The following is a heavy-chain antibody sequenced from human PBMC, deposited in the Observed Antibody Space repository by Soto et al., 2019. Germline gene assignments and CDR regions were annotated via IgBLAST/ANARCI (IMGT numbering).Heavy chain of an antibody. V-gene: IGHV1-69*12. CDR1: GGTFSSYA. Sequence: QVQLVQSGAEVKKPGSSVKVSCKASGGTFSSYAISWVRQAPGQGLEWMGGIIPIFGTANYAQKFQGRVTITADESTSTAYMELSSLRSEDTAVYYCAHLPDSGFWSGYYYYYGMDVWGQGTTVTVSS. CDR2: IIPIFGTA. CDR3: AHLPDSGFWSGYYYYYGMDV. D-gene: IGHD3-3*01. J-gene: IGHJ6*02.